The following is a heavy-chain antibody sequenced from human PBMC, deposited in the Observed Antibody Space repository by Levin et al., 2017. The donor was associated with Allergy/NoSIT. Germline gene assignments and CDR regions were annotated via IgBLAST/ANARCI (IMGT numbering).Heavy chain of an antibody. D-gene: IGHD5-24*01. J-gene: IGHJ4*02. CDR3: ARVEATEAGYYFDF. V-gene: IGHV1-46*01. CDR2: INPSGGST. CDR1: GYTFTTYY. Sequence: GESLKISCKASGYTFTTYYIHWVRQAPGQGLEWMGIINPSGGSTNYAQKFQGRVAMTRDTSTSTVYMELSSLRSEDTAVYFCARVEATEAGYYFDFWGQGTLVTVSS.